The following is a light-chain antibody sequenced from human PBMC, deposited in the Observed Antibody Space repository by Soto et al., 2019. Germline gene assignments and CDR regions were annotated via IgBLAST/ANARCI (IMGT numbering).Light chain of an antibody. CDR1: QSVSSN. Sequence: EIVMTQSPATLSVSPGERATLSCRASQSVSSNLAWYQQKPGQAPRLLIYGASTRATGIPARFSGSGSGTEFILTISSLQSEDFAVYYCQQYNNWPPKPFGGGTKVEIK. J-gene: IGKJ4*01. CDR2: GAS. CDR3: QQYNNWPPKP. V-gene: IGKV3-15*01.